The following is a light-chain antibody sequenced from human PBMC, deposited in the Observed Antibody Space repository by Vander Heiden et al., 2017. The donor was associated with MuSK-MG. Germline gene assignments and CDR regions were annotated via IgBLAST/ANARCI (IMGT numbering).Light chain of an antibody. CDR2: GAS. CDR3: QQDGSSPSS. J-gene: IGKJ3*01. CDR1: QSVSSSY. V-gene: IGKV3-20*01. Sequence: EFVLTQSPATRSLPPGEGPTSPSRASQSVSSSYLAWYQQKPGQAPRLLIYGASSRATGIPDRFSGSGSGTDFTLTISRLEPEDFAVYYCQQDGSSPSSFGPGTKVDIK.